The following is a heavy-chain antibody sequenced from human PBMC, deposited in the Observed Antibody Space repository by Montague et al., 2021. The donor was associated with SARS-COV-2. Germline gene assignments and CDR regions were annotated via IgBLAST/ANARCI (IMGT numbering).Heavy chain of an antibody. CDR2: ISSSSSYT. CDR1: GFTFSDYY. CDR3: ARGQQLGWGGMDV. D-gene: IGHD6-13*01. J-gene: IGHJ6*02. Sequence: SLRLSCAASGFTFSDYYMSWLRQAPGKGLEWVSYISSSSSYTNYADSVKGRFTISRDNAKNSLYLQMNSLRAEDTAVYYCARGQQLGWGGMDVWGQGTTVTVSS. V-gene: IGHV3-11*06.